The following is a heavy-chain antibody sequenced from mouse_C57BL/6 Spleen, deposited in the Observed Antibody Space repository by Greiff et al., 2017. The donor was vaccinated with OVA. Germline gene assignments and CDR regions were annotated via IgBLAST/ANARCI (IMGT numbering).Heavy chain of an antibody. CDR3: ARSSCYGSSYDYWYFDV. V-gene: IGHV1-55*01. CDR2: IYPGSGST. Sequence: QVQLQQPGAELVKPGASVKMSCKASGYTFTSYWITWVKQRPGQGLEWIGDIYPGSGSTNYNEKFKSKATLTVDTSSSTAYMQLSSLTSEDSAVYYCARSSCYGSSYDYWYFDVWGTGTTVTVSS. CDR1: GYTFTSYW. D-gene: IGHD1-1*01. J-gene: IGHJ1*03.